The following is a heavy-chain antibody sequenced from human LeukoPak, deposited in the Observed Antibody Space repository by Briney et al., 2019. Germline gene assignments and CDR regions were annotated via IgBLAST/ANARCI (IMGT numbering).Heavy chain of an antibody. CDR3: AKTPPAYGDYPARVLLDY. J-gene: IGHJ4*02. CDR1: GFTFSSYA. V-gene: IGHV3-23*01. D-gene: IGHD4-17*01. CDR2: ISGSGGST. Sequence: PGGSLRLSCAASGFTFSSYAMSWVRQAPGKGLEWVSAISGSGGSTYYADSVKGRFTISRDNSKNTLYLQMNSLRAEDTAVYYCAKTPPAYGDYPARVLLDYWGQGTLVTVSS.